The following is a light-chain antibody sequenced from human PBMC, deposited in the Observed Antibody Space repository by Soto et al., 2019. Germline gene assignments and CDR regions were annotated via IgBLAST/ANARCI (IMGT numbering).Light chain of an antibody. Sequence: QSALIQPASVSGSPGQSITISCTGTSSDIGNYHLVSWYQHHPGKAPRLIIYEVSKWPSGVSDRFSGSKSGYTASLTISGLQAGDEADYYCCSYAGVNWGYVLGTGTKLTVL. V-gene: IGLV2-23*02. CDR1: SSDIGNYHL. J-gene: IGLJ1*01. CDR3: CSYAGVNWGYV. CDR2: EVS.